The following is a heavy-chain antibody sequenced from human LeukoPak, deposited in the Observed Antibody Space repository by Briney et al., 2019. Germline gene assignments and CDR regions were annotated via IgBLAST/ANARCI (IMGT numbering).Heavy chain of an antibody. CDR1: GGTFSSYA. D-gene: IGHD6-19*01. CDR2: IIPIFGTA. Sequence: SVKVSCKASGGTFSSYAISWVRQAPGQGLEWMGRIIPIFGTANYAQKFQGRVTITTDESTSTAYMELSSLRSEDTAVYYCARDLPSPGISVADDYWGQGTLATVSS. J-gene: IGHJ4*02. V-gene: IGHV1-69*05. CDR3: ARDLPSPGISVADDY.